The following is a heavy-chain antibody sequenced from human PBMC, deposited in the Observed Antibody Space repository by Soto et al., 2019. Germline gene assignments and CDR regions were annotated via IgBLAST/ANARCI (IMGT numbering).Heavy chain of an antibody. V-gene: IGHV3-21*06. CDR1: RFTFTRYS. J-gene: IGHJ4*02. Sequence: GGSLRLSCAASRFTFTRYSMNWVRQAPGKGLEWVSSISSTTNYIYYGDSMKGRFTISRDNAKNSLYLEMNSLRAEDTAVYYCARVSEDLTSNFDYWGQGTLVTVSS. CDR3: ARVSEDLTSNFDY. CDR2: ISSTTNYI.